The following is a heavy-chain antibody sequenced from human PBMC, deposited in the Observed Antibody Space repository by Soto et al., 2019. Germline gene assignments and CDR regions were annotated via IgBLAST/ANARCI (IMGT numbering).Heavy chain of an antibody. CDR2: IYYSGST. J-gene: IGHJ5*02. Sequence: PSETLSLTCTVSGGSISSYYWSWIPQPPGKGLEWIGYIYYSGSTNYNPSPKSRVTISVDTSKNQFSLKLSSVTAADTAVYYCAGSLPGYSSSWYGADPWGQGTLVTVSS. CDR3: AGSLPGYSSSWYGADP. CDR1: GGSISSYY. D-gene: IGHD6-13*01. V-gene: IGHV4-59*01.